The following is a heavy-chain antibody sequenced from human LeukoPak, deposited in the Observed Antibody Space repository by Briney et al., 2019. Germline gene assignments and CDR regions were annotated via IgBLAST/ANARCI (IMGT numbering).Heavy chain of an antibody. V-gene: IGHV3-23*01. CDR1: GFTFSGYA. CDR3: AKDLSGDPNAFDI. Sequence: GGSLRLSCAASGFTFSGYAMSWVRQAPGKGLEWVSAISGSGGSTYYADSVKGRFTISRDNSKNTLYLQMNSLRAEDTAVYYCAKDLSGDPNAFDIWGQGTMVTVSS. CDR2: ISGSGGST. J-gene: IGHJ3*02. D-gene: IGHD3-10*01.